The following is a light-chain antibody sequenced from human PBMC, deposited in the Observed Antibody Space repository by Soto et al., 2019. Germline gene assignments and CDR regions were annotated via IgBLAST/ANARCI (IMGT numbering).Light chain of an antibody. V-gene: IGKV3-11*01. CDR1: QSVSSY. Sequence: ERVLTQSPATLSLSPGERATLSCRASQSVSSYLAWYQQKPGQAPRLLIYDASNRATGIPARFSGSGSGTDFTLTISSLEPEDFAVYYCQQRSNWPPITLGQGTRLEIK. CDR2: DAS. CDR3: QQRSNWPPIT. J-gene: IGKJ5*01.